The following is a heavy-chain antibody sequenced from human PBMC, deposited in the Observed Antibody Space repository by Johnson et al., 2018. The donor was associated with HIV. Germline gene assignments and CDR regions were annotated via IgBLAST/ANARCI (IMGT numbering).Heavy chain of an antibody. V-gene: IGHV3-7*01. D-gene: IGHD5-12*01. Sequence: EVQLVESGGGLVQPGGSLRLSCAASGFTFSSYWMSWVRQAPGKGLEWVANIKQDGSEKYYVDSVKCRFTISRDNAKNSLYLQMNSLRAEETAVYYCAREAGCGYDSDAVDIWGQGTMGTVSS. J-gene: IGHJ3*02. CDR3: AREAGCGYDSDAVDI. CDR1: GFTFSSYW. CDR2: IKQDGSEK.